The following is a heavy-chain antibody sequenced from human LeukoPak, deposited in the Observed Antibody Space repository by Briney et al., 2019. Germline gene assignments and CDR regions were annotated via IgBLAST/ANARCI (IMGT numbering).Heavy chain of an antibody. CDR2: IYTTGRT. CDR1: GGSINSGSFF. Sequence: SQTLSLTCTVSGGSINSGSFFWTWIRQPAGQPAGKGLEWTGRIYTTGRTTYNPSLESRVTISADMSKNQFSLQLTSVTAADTAVYYCARAYYWVDSWGQGVLVSVSS. D-gene: IGHD2-21*01. V-gene: IGHV4-61*02. CDR3: ARAYYWVDS. J-gene: IGHJ5*01.